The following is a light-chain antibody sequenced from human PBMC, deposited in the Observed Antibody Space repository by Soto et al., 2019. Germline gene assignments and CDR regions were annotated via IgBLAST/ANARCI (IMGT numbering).Light chain of an antibody. CDR1: QSVSSN. CDR3: QQYNDWPT. Sequence: EIVMTQSPATLAVSLGDRATLSFRASQSVSSNLAWYQLKPGQAPRLLIYGASTRATGIPAMFSGIGSGTEFTLTISSLQSEDFAVYYCQQYNDWPTFGQGTKVDI. V-gene: IGKV3-15*01. CDR2: GAS. J-gene: IGKJ1*01.